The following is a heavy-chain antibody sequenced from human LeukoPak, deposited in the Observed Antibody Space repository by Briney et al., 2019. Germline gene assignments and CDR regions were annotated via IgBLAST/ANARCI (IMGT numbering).Heavy chain of an antibody. CDR3: ARDPSLSMVRGAPLDY. D-gene: IGHD3-10*01. CDR2: IIPILGIA. CDR1: GGTFSSYA. Sequence: ASVKVSCKASGGTFSSYAISWVRQAPGQGLEWMGRIIPILGIANYAQKFQGRVAITADKSTSTAYMELSSLRSEDTAVYYCARDPSLSMVRGAPLDYWGQGTLVTVSS. V-gene: IGHV1-69*04. J-gene: IGHJ4*02.